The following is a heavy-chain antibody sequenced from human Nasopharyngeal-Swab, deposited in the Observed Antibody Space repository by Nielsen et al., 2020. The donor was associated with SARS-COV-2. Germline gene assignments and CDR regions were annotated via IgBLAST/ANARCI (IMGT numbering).Heavy chain of an antibody. D-gene: IGHD2-15*01. CDR3: ARDPADCSGGSCEAR. V-gene: IGHV1-69*01. J-gene: IGHJ4*02. Sequence: WVRQAPGQGLEWMGGIIPIFGTANYARKFQGRVTITADESTSTAYMELSSLRSEDTAVYYCARDPADCSGGSCEARWGQGTLVTVSS. CDR2: IIPIFGTA.